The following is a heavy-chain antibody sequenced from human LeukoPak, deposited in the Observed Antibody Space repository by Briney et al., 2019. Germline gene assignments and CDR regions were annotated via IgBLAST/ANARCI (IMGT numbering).Heavy chain of an antibody. Sequence: GGSLRLSCAASGFTFSSYEMNWVRQAPGKGLEWVSYISSSGSTIYYADSVKGRFTISRDNAKNSLYLQMNSLRAEDTAVYFRARDSNPNDGQVFYDAFDIWGQGTMVTVSS. CDR3: ARDSNPNDGQVFYDAFDI. CDR2: ISSSGSTI. J-gene: IGHJ3*02. CDR1: GFTFSSYE. V-gene: IGHV3-48*03. D-gene: IGHD5/OR15-5a*01.